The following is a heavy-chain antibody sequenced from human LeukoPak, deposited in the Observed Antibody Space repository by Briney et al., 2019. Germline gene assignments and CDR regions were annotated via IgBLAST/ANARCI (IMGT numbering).Heavy chain of an antibody. D-gene: IGHD7-27*01. V-gene: IGHV4-59*12. CDR1: GGSISSYY. CDR2: IYYSGST. J-gene: IGHJ4*02. Sequence: SETLSLTCTVPGGSISSYYWSWIRQPPGKGLEWIGYIYYSGSTNYNPSLKSRVTISVDTSKNQFSLKLSSVTAAGTAVYYCARAAVWGNYFDYWGQGTLVTVSS. CDR3: ARAAVWGNYFDY.